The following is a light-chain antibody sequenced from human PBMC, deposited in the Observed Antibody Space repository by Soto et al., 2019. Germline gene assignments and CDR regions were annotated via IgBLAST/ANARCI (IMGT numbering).Light chain of an antibody. J-gene: IGLJ1*01. CDR1: NIDSRT. CDR3: QSYDSTLSARYV. V-gene: IGLV3-21*02. Sequence: SYELTQPPSVSVAPGQTATISCGENNIDSRTVHWYQQKPGQAPLLVVYDNSFRPSGIPNRFSGSKSGTSASLAITGLQAEDEGDYYCQSYDSTLSARYVFGTGTKLTVL. CDR2: DNS.